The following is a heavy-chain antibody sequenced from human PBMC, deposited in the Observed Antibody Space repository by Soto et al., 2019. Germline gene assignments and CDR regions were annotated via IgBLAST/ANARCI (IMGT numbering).Heavy chain of an antibody. V-gene: IGHV4-30-4*01. CDR2: IYYSGST. Sequence: PSETLSLTCTVSGGSISSGDYYWSWIRQPPGKGLEWIGYIYYSGSTYYNPSLKSRVTISVDTSKNQFSLKLSSVTAADTAVYYCARAGGWDFWSGYYTGIGWFDPWGQGTLVTVSS. J-gene: IGHJ5*02. D-gene: IGHD3-3*01. CDR1: GGSISSGDYY. CDR3: ARAGGWDFWSGYYTGIGWFDP.